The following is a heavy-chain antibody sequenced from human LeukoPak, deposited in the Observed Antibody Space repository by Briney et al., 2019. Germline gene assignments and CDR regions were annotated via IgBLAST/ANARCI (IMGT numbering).Heavy chain of an antibody. J-gene: IGHJ4*02. CDR2: INPVGSEK. CDR3: ARDLAYSRLDY. D-gene: IGHD5-18*01. CDR1: GFTFSNYW. V-gene: IGHV3-7*01. Sequence: GGSLRLSCAASGFTFSNYWMHWVRQVPGKGLEWVASINPVGSEKYSVDSVEGRFTISRDNAKNLLYLQVNSLRVEDTAFYYCARDLAYSRLDYWGQGMLVTVSS.